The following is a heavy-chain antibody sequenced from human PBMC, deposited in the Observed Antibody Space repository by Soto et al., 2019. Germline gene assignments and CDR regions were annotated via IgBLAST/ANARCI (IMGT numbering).Heavy chain of an antibody. CDR1: GFVFSSYA. CDR2: IWYDGTKN. J-gene: IGHJ6*02. D-gene: IGHD3-3*01. CDR3: ARGPFTMTYYYYGMDV. Sequence: PGGSLRLTCAASGFVFSSYAMYWVRQAPGKGPEWVAIIWYDGTKNYYADSVKGRFTISRDNSENTVSLQMNSLRAEDSGVYYCARGPFTMTYYYYGMDVWGQGTTVTVSS. V-gene: IGHV3-33*07.